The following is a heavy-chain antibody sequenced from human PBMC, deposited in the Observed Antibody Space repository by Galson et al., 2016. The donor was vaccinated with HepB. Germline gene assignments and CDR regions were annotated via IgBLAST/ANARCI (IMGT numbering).Heavy chain of an antibody. D-gene: IGHD3-22*01. CDR3: ASPYYDTSPWRRNGFDL. V-gene: IGHV5-51*01. CDR2: IYPADSDI. J-gene: IGHJ3*01. CDR1: GYTFTSYW. Sequence: QSGAEVKKPGESLKISCKGSGYTFTSYWIGWVRQTPGKGLECMGIIYPADSDIRYSPSFQGQVTISVDKSINTAHLQWSGLKASDTAMYYCASPYYDTSPWRRNGFDLWGQGTMVTVSS.